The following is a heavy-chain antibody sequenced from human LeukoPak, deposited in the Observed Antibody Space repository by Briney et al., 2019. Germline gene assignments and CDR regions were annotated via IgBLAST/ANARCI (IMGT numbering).Heavy chain of an antibody. J-gene: IGHJ4*02. CDR2: IYYSGST. CDR1: GGSISSSSYY. V-gene: IGHV4-39*07. CDR3: ARGSPRAEATPFDS. Sequence: NSSETLSLTCTVSGGSISSSSYYWGWIRQPPGKGLEWIGSIYYSGSTYYNPSLKSRVTISVDTSKNQFSLKLTSVTAADTAAYYCARGSPRAEATPFDSWGQGALVTVSS. D-gene: IGHD1-26*01.